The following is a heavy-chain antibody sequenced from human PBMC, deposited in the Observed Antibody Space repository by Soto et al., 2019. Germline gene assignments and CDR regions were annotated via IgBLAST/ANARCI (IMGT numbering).Heavy chain of an antibody. V-gene: IGHV1-18*01. CDR1: GYTFANFG. CDR3: ARAPHTSAPGTVDY. D-gene: IGHD2-2*02. CDR2: ISPYNGNT. J-gene: IGHJ4*02. Sequence: ASVKVSCKASGYTFANFGVLWVRQAPGQGLEWMGWISPYNGNTQYEQKLQGRVTLTTDTSTSTAYMEVRSLRSDDTAVYYCARAPHTSAPGTVDYWGQGTLVTVSS.